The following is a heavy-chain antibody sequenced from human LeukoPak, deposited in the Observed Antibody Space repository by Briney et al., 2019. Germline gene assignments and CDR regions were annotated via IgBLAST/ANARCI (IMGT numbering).Heavy chain of an antibody. CDR2: IYYSGST. CDR1: GGSISTTNYY. J-gene: IGHJ3*02. V-gene: IGHV4-39*01. CDR3: ARRDTYYYDSSGYYKAEDAFDI. Sequence: SETLSLTCTVSGGSISTTNYYWGWIRQPPGKGLEWIGTIYYSGSTYYNPSLKSRVTISVDTSKNQFSLKLSSVTAADTAVYYCARRDTYYYDSSGYYKAEDAFDIWGQGTMVTVSS. D-gene: IGHD3-22*01.